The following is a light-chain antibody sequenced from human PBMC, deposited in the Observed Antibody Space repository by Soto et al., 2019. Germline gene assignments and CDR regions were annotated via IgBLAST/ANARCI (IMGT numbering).Light chain of an antibody. CDR3: QKYNSAPFT. Sequence: DIQMTQSPSSLSASVGDRVTITCRASQGISNYLAWYQQKPGKVPNLLIYAASTLPSGVPSRFSGRGCWTDFTPTIRSLQAEDVATYCCQKYNSAPFTFGPGTKVDIK. V-gene: IGKV1-27*01. CDR1: QGISNY. J-gene: IGKJ3*01. CDR2: AAS.